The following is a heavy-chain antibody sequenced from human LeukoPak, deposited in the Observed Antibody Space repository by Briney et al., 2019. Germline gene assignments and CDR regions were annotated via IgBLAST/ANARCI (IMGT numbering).Heavy chain of an antibody. D-gene: IGHD3-16*01. J-gene: IGHJ3*01. Sequence: PGGSLTLSCTASGFAFTSSGMSWVRQVPGTGLEWVSFISATGLSTYYADSVKGRFTVSRDNSKNTLYLQMNSLRAADTAVYYCAKLMRHMMEDVFDLWGQGTVVTVSS. CDR3: AKLMRHMMEDVFDL. CDR2: ISATGLST. CDR1: GFAFTSSG. V-gene: IGHV3-23*01.